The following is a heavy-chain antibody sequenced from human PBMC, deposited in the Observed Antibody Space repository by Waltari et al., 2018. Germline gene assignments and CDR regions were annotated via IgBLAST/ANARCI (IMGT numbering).Heavy chain of an antibody. D-gene: IGHD5-18*01. CDR2: INQDGSDT. CDR1: GFHFSGFW. CDR3: ATTLFRTQRGDGVDV. Sequence: VHVVESGGGLVQPGGSLRVSCAAYGFHFSGFWMSWVRQAPGKGLEWVASINQDGSDTYYVDSVKGRFIISRDNAENSLFLQMSSLSAEDTAVYSCATTLFRTQRGDGVDVWGQGTTVIVSS. V-gene: IGHV3-7*01. J-gene: IGHJ6*02.